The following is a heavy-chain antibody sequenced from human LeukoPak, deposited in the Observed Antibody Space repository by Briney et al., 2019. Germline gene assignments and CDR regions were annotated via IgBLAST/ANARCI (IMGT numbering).Heavy chain of an antibody. Sequence: GSLRLSCAASGFALSSYAMSWVRHAPGKRLEWGLAISGIGGSPYYTDSVKGRFTISRDNSKNTLYLQMNSLRGEDMAVYYCAKDRGSGSSLGVDWFDPWGQGTLVTVSS. CDR1: GFALSSYA. J-gene: IGHJ5*02. D-gene: IGHD6-19*01. V-gene: IGHV3-23*01. CDR2: ISGIGGSP. CDR3: AKDRGSGSSLGVDWFDP.